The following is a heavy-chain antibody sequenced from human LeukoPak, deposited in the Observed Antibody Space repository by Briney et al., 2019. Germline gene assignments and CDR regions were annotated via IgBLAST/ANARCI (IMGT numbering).Heavy chain of an antibody. V-gene: IGHV3-23*01. J-gene: IGHJ4*02. CDR1: GFTFSSYD. D-gene: IGHD6-6*01. Sequence: GGTLRLSCAASGFTFSSYDMSWVRQAPGKGLEWVSGITISGSAGSTYYADSVKGRFTISRDNSKNTLYLQMNSLRAADTAVYYCARDKGTSYLSSFDYWGQGTLVTVSS. CDR3: ARDKGTSYLSSFDY. CDR2: ISGSAGST.